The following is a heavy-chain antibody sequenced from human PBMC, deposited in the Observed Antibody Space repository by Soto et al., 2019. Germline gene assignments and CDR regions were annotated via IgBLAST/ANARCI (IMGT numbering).Heavy chain of an antibody. Sequence: SETLSLTCAVSGGSISISNWWSWVRQPPGKGLEWIGEIYHSGSTNYNPSLKSRVTISVDKSKNQFSLKLSSVTAADTAVYYCARVKASGVNFDYWGQGTLVNVSS. D-gene: IGHD3-10*01. CDR1: GGSISISNW. V-gene: IGHV4-4*02. CDR3: ARVKASGVNFDY. CDR2: IYHSGST. J-gene: IGHJ4*02.